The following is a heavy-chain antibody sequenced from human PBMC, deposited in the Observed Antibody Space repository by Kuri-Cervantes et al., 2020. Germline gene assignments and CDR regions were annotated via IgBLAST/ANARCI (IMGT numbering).Heavy chain of an antibody. CDR1: GYTFTSYA. D-gene: IGHD1-1*01. V-gene: IGHV1-3*01. CDR3: ARVFRNDATIDAFDI. CDR2: INAGNGNT. J-gene: IGHJ3*02. Sequence: PQSSVKVSCKASGYTFTSYAMHWVRQAPGQRLEWMGRINAGNGNTKYSQKFQGRVTITRDTSASTAYMELSSLRSEDTAVYYCARVFRNDATIDAFDIWGQGTMVTVSS.